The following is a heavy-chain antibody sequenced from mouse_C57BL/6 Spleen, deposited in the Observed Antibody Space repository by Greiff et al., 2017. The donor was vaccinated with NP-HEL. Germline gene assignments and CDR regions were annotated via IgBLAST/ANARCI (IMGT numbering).Heavy chain of an antibody. Sequence: EVQLVESGEGLVKPGGSLKLSCAASGFTFSSYAMSWVRQTPEKRLEWVAYISSGGDYIYYADTVKGRFTISRDNARNTLYLQMSSLKSEDTAMYYCTRDAYYGSSPHFDYWGQGTTLTVSS. CDR1: GFTFSSYA. V-gene: IGHV5-9-1*02. D-gene: IGHD1-1*01. CDR2: ISSGGDYI. J-gene: IGHJ2*01. CDR3: TRDAYYGSSPHFDY.